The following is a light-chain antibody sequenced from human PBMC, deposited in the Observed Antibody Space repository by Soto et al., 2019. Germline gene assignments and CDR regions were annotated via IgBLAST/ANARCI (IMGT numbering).Light chain of an antibody. CDR2: DAS. Sequence: EIVLTQSPATLSLSPGERATLSCRASQSVSSYLAWYQQKPGQAPRLLIYDASNRPTSIPARFSGSGSGTDLTLTISSLEPEDFAVYYCQQRSNWPPSVTFGPGTKVDIK. J-gene: IGKJ3*01. CDR3: QQRSNWPPSVT. V-gene: IGKV3-11*01. CDR1: QSVSSY.